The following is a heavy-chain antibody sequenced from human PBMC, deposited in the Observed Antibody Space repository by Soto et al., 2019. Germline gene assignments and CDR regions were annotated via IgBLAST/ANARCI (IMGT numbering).Heavy chain of an antibody. D-gene: IGHD4-17*01. CDR2: IYHSGNT. V-gene: IGHV4-4*02. CDR3: ARRGGSYDDYKVNYFDS. CDR1: GDSISSPIW. Sequence: VQLQESGPGLVKPSETLSLTCTVFGDSISSPIWWSWVRQPPGKGLEWIGEIYHSGNTNYNPSLKSRVTVSVDKSKNHFSLNLISVTAADTAIYYCARRGGSYDDYKVNYFDSWGQGALLTVSS. J-gene: IGHJ4*02.